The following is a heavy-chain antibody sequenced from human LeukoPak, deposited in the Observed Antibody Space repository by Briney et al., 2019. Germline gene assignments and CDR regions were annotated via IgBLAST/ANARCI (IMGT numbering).Heavy chain of an antibody. J-gene: IGHJ4*02. CDR2: ISGSGGST. CDR1: GFTFSTYA. D-gene: IGHD3-10*01. V-gene: IGHV3-23*01. Sequence: GGSLRLSCAASGFTFSTYAMDWVRQAPGKGLAWVSAISGSGGSTYYVDSVKGRFTISRDNAKNTMYLQMNSLRAEDTAVYYCAKAIAMGRGGPFNYWGQGTRVTVSS. CDR3: AKAIAMGRGGPFNY.